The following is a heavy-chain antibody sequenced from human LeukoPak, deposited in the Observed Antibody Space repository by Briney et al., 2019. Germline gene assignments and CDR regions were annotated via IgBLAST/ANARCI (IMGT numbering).Heavy chain of an antibody. CDR3: ARARPYYFDY. V-gene: IGHV3-66*01. J-gene: IGHJ4*02. D-gene: IGHD6-6*01. CDR1: GFTFSSYS. CDR2: IYSGGST. Sequence: GGSLRLSCAASGFTFSSYSMNWVRQAPAKGLEWVSVIYSGGSTYYADSVKGRFTISRDNSKNTLYLQMNSLRAEDTAVYYCARARPYYFDYWGQGTLVTVSS.